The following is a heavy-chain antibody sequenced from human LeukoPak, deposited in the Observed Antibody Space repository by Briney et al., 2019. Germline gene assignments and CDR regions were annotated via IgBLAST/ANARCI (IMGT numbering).Heavy chain of an antibody. D-gene: IGHD2/OR15-2a*01. J-gene: IGHJ4*02. CDR2: IYYSGST. CDR3: AGDAENLGY. Sequence: SETLSLTCSVSGGSISSYYWSWIRQPPGKGLEWIGSIYYSGSTYYNPSLKSRVTISVDTSKNQFSLKLSSVTAADTAVYYCAGDAENLGYWGQGTLVTVSS. V-gene: IGHV4-59*12. CDR1: GGSISSYY.